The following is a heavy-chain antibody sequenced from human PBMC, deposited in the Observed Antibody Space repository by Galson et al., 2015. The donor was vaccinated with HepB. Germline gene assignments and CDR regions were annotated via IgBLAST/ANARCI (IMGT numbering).Heavy chain of an antibody. Sequence: SLRLSCAASGFTFSSCWMHWVRQAPGKGLVWVSRVNSDGSTTTYADSVKGRFTISRDNAKNTLYVQMNSLRAEDTALYYCARDCYYGFDYWGQGTLVTVSS. D-gene: IGHD1-26*01. J-gene: IGHJ4*02. V-gene: IGHV3-74*01. CDR2: VNSDGSTT. CDR3: ARDCYYGFDY. CDR1: GFTFSSCW.